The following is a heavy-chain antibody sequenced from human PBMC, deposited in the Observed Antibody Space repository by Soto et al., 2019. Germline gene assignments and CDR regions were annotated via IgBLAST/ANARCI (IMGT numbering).Heavy chain of an antibody. CDR2: INDSGNI. CDR3: ARGLILWFGELSRRGGYYYYMDV. Sequence: QVQLQQWGAGLLKPSETLSLTCAVYGGSFSGYQWSWIRQTPGKGLEWIGEINDSGNINYNPSLKSRVTILLDTPKKQISLKLSSVTAADSAVLYCARGLILWFGELSRRGGYYYYMDVWGKGTTVTVSS. V-gene: IGHV4-34*01. J-gene: IGHJ6*03. CDR1: GGSFSGYQ. D-gene: IGHD3-10*01.